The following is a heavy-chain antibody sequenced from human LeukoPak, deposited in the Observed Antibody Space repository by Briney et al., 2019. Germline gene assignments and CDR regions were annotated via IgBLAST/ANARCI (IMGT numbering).Heavy chain of an antibody. V-gene: IGHV4-34*01. Sequence: SETLSLTCAIYGGSFSGYYWSWIRQPPGKGLEWIGEINHSGSTNYRPSLKSRVTISVDTSKKQFSLKLTSVTAADTAVYYCARVQGWAAMGPFDYWGQGTLVTVSS. CDR3: ARVQGWAAMGPFDY. CDR1: GGSFSGYY. CDR2: INHSGST. J-gene: IGHJ4*02. D-gene: IGHD5-18*01.